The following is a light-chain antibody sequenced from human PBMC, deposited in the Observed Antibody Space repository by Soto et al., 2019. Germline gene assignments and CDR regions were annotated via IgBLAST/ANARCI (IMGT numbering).Light chain of an antibody. CDR3: HLDNIWPWT. Sequence: ETVMTQSPVTLSVSPGGTATLSCRASQRVSSHLAWYQQKPGQAPRLLIYAASTRATGIPVRFSGSGSETEFTLTIISLQSEDSALYYCHLDNIWPWTFGQGAKVDIK. V-gene: IGKV3-15*01. CDR2: AAS. CDR1: QRVSSH. J-gene: IGKJ1*01.